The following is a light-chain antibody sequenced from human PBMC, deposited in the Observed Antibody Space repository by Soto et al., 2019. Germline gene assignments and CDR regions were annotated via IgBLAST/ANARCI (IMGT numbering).Light chain of an antibody. CDR3: QQRSNWLFS. J-gene: IGKJ3*01. Sequence: EVVLTQSPATLSLSPGERATLSCRASQSVGIYLAWYQQKPGQAPRLLISDASNRATGIPARFSGSGSGTDFTLTISGLEPEDFAVYYCQQRSNWLFSFGTGTKVDIK. CDR2: DAS. CDR1: QSVGIY. V-gene: IGKV3-11*01.